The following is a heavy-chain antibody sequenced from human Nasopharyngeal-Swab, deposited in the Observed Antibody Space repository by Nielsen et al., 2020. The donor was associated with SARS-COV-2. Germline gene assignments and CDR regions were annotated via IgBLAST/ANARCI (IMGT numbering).Heavy chain of an antibody. CDR1: GFTFSGYN. CDR2: ISSSSSSI. V-gene: IGHV3-48*01. J-gene: IGHJ4*02. D-gene: IGHD3-10*01. Sequence: GESLKISCAASGFTFSGYNMNWVRQASGKGLEWVSYISSSSSSIYYADSVKGRFTISRDNAKNSLYLQMNSLRAEDTAVYYCARDYTVRGVWYWGQGTLVTVSS. CDR3: ARDYTVRGVWY.